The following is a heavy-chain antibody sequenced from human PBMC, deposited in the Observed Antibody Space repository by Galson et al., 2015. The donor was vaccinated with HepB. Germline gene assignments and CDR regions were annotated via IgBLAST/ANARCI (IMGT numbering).Heavy chain of an antibody. CDR3: ARKNQRAAGNFDY. V-gene: IGHV5-51*01. J-gene: IGHJ4*02. D-gene: IGHD1-1*01. Sequence: QSGAEVKKPGESLKISCRGSGYTFTNHWIAWVRQLPGKGLEWMGIIYPGDSDTYYSPSFQGQVNISVDKSIPTAYLQWSSLKASGTARYYCARKNQRAAGNFDYWGQGTLVTVSS. CDR2: IYPGDSDT. CDR1: GYTFTNHW.